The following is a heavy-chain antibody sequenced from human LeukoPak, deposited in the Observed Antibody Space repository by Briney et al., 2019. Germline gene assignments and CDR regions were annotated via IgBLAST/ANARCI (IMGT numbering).Heavy chain of an antibody. Sequence: TGGSLRLSCAASGFTFSSYWMSWIRQPPGKGLEWIGYIYYSGSTNYNPSLKSRVTISVDTSKNQFSLKLSSVTAADTAVYYCARDKTNWFDPWGQGTLVTVSS. CDR2: IYYSGST. J-gene: IGHJ5*02. V-gene: IGHV4-59*01. CDR3: ARDKTNWFDP. CDR1: GFTFSSYW.